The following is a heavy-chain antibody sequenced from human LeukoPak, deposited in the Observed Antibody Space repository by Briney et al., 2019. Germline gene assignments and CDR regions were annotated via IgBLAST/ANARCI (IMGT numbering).Heavy chain of an antibody. CDR1: GFTFSTYA. CDR2: ISSDGRNK. J-gene: IGHJ4*02. D-gene: IGHD2-8*01. Sequence: GGSLRLSCAASGFTFSTYAMNWVRQAPGKGLEWVAVISSDGRNKIYADSVKGRFTIPRDNFQNTLFLQMNSLRTEDTAVYYCARDPMADFDYWGQGTLVTVFS. CDR3: ARDPMADFDY. V-gene: IGHV3-30*04.